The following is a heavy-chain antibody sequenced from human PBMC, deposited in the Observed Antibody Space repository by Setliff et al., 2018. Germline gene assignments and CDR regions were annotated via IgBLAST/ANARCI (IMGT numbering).Heavy chain of an antibody. Sequence: GVLRLSCSASGFTLSTYWMNWVRQAPGTGLELVANINPDGSEKNYVDSVKGRFSISRDIAKNSLILQMNSLRAEETAVYYCARDSYTSPDYWGQGTLVTVSS. V-gene: IGHV3-7*01. CDR2: INPDGSEK. CDR1: GFTLSTYW. J-gene: IGHJ4*02. CDR3: ARDSYTSPDY. D-gene: IGHD6-13*01.